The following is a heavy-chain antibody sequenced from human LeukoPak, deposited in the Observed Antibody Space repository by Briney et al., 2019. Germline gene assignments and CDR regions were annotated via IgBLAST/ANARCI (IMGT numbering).Heavy chain of an antibody. CDR2: INPNSGGT. J-gene: IGHJ6*03. V-gene: IGHV1-2*02. CDR1: GYTFTGYY. Sequence: ASVKVSCKASGYTFTGYYMHWVRQAPGQGLEWMGWINPNSGGTNYAQKFQGRVTMTRDTSISTAYMELSRLRSDDTAVYYCARTSRGNYYYYMDVWGKGTTVTISS. CDR3: ARTSRGNYYYYMDV. D-gene: IGHD3-16*01.